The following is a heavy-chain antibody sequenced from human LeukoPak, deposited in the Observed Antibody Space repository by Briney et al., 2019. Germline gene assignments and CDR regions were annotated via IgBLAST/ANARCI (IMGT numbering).Heavy chain of an antibody. V-gene: IGHV3-7*03. CDR3: AKVTTGYYYYMDV. D-gene: IGHD1-1*01. CDR1: GFTFSSYW. J-gene: IGHJ6*03. CDR2: IKQDGSEK. Sequence: PGGSLRLSCAASGFTFSSYWMSWVRQAPGKGLEGVANIKQDGSEKYYVDSVKGRFTISRDNAKNSLYLQMNSLRAEDTALYYCAKVTTGYYYYMDVWGKGTTVTVSS.